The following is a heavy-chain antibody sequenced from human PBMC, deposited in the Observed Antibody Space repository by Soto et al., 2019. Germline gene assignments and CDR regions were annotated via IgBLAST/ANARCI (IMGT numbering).Heavy chain of an antibody. D-gene: IGHD6-19*01. CDR2: ISSSSSYI. CDR3: ARDGSSGWSGLGY. CDR1: GFTFSSYS. V-gene: IGHV3-21*05. Sequence: GGSLRLSCAASGFTFSSYSMNWVRQAPGKGLEWVSYISSSSSYIYYADSVKGRFTISRDNAKNSLYLQMNSLRAEDTAVYYCARDGSSGWSGLGYWGQGTLVTVSS. J-gene: IGHJ4*02.